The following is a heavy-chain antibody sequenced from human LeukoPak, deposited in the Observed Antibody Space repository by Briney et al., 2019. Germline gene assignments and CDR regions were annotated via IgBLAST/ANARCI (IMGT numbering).Heavy chain of an antibody. CDR2: ICPGDSDT. J-gene: IGHJ4*02. CDR3: ARYPLAVAGPYYFDY. CDR1: GYGFSSYW. D-gene: IGHD6-19*01. V-gene: IGHV5-51*01. Sequence: GESLKISCKGSGYGFSSYWIGWVRQMPGKGLEYMGIICPGDSDTRYSPSFQGQVTISADKSISTAYLQWSSLKASDTAMYYCARYPLAVAGPYYFDYWGQGTLVTVSS.